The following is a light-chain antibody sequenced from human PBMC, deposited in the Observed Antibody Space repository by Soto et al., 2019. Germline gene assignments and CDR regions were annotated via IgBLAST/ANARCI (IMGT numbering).Light chain of an antibody. CDR3: QQRHMWPIT. Sequence: EIVMTQSPAILSVSPGEGASLTCRASENVRTKVGWYQQKAGQAPRLLIYGASTRATGVPDRFSGSGAGTDFTLTISSLEPEDSAVYYCQQRHMWPITFGQGTRLEIK. CDR1: ENVRTK. CDR2: GAS. J-gene: IGKJ5*01. V-gene: IGKV3-15*01.